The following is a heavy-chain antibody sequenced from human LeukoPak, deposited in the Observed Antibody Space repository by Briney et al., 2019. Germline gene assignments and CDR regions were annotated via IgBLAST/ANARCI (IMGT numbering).Heavy chain of an antibody. V-gene: IGHV3-9*03. D-gene: IGHD6-19*01. J-gene: IGHJ4*02. CDR3: AKGAAGQWLGRKGFIFDY. CDR1: GFTFSSYG. Sequence: GGSPRLSCAASGFTFSSYGMHWVRQAPGKGLEWVSGISWNSGSIGYADSVKGRFTISRDNAKNSLYLQMNSLRAEDMALYYCAKGAAGQWLGRKGFIFDYWGQGTLVTVSS. CDR2: ISWNSGSI.